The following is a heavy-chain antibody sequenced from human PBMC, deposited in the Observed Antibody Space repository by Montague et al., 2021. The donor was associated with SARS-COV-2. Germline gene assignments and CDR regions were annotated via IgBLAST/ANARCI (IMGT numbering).Heavy chain of an antibody. CDR3: VRERECSGGSCYGPDDDAFDI. J-gene: IGHJ3*02. V-gene: IGHV4-34*01. Sequence: SETLSLTCAVSSGSFSGFYWSWVRQSPGEGLEWIGEINQSGSINYNPSLKSRVTILVDTSKNQFSLRLTSVTASDTAVYYCVRERECSGGSCYGPDDDAFDIWGQGTMVTASS. D-gene: IGHD2-15*01. CDR2: INQSGSI. CDR1: SGSFSGFY.